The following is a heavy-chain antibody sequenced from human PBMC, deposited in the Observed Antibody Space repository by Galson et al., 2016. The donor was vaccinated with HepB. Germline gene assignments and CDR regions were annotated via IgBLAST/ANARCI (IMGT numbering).Heavy chain of an antibody. CDR1: GVTFRNYG. D-gene: IGHD2-2*01. V-gene: IGHV3-23*01. CDR2: ISSRSAT. J-gene: IGHJ6*02. CDR3: AKVREACSRTSCYHYYGTDV. Sequence: SLRLSCAASGVTFRNYGMSCGRQAPWKGQEWVPAISSRSATYYADSVKGRFPISRDNSKNTLFLQMNTLRAEDTAVYYCAKVREACSRTSCYHYYGTDVWGQGTTVTVSS.